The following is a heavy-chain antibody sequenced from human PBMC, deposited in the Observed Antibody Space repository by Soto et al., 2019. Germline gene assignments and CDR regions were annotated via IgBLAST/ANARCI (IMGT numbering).Heavy chain of an antibody. CDR2: INTKFGDT. V-gene: IGHV1-2*02. CDR3: ARYMEYFYGPGSGNGHGV. J-gene: IGHJ6*02. D-gene: IGHD3-10*01. CDR1: GYTFTAYY. Sequence: QVQLVQSGAEVKEPGDSVRVYCEASGYTFTAYYIHWVRQVPGQGLEWLGWINTKFGDTTYAQDFQGRVTMTRDMSISTVYMELSRLTTDDTAIYYWARYMEYFYGPGSGNGHGVWGQGTTVTVFS.